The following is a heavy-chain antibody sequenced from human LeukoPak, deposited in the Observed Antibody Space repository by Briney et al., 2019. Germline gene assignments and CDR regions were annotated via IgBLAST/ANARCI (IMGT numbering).Heavy chain of an antibody. D-gene: IGHD6-13*01. CDR1: GGSISSSSYY. V-gene: IGHV4-39*07. CDR3: ARVVAAASPDY. Sequence: SETLSLTCTVSGGSISSSSYYWGWIRQPPGKGLEWIGSIYYSGSTYYNPSLKSRVTISVDTSKNQFSLKLSSVTAADTAVYYCARVVAAASPDYWGQGTLVTVSS. J-gene: IGHJ4*02. CDR2: IYYSGST.